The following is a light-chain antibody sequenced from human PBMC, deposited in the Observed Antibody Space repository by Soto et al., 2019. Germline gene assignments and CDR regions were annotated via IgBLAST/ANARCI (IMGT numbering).Light chain of an antibody. CDR2: AAS. J-gene: IGKJ1*01. Sequence: IEMTQSPSSLSASVGDRVTITCRASQDISTWLAWYQQKPGEAPRLPIYAASTLQSRAPSTFSGSGSGTEFTLTISSLEPEDIATYYCQHINSSLRTFGQGTKVDIK. V-gene: IGKV1-12*01. CDR1: QDISTW. CDR3: QHINSSLRT.